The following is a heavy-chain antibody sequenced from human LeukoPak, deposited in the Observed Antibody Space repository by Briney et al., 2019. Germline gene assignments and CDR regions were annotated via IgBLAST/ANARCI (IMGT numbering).Heavy chain of an antibody. CDR3: ARQEELASYGMDV. V-gene: IGHV5-51*01. Sequence: GASLKISCKGSGYSFTSDWIGLVRPMPGKGLELMGIIYPGDSDTRYSPSFQGQVTISADKSISTAYLQWSSLKASDTAMYYCARQEELASYGMDVWGKGTTVTVSS. J-gene: IGHJ6*04. D-gene: IGHD3-10*01. CDR1: GYSFTSDW. CDR2: IYPGDSDT.